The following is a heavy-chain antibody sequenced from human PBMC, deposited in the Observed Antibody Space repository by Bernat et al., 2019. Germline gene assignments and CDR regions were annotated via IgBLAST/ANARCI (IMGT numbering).Heavy chain of an antibody. D-gene: IGHD6-13*01. V-gene: IGHV3-48*03. CDR3: ARRGVSSSSWGYYFDY. CDR1: GFTFSSYE. CDR2: ISSSGSTI. J-gene: IGHJ4*02. Sequence: EVQLVESGGGLVQPGGSLRLSCAASGFTFSSYEMNWVRQAPGKGLEWVSYISSSGSTIYYADSVKGRFTIYRDNAQNSLYLQMNSLRAEDTAVYYCARRGVSSSSWGYYFDYWGQGTLVTVSS.